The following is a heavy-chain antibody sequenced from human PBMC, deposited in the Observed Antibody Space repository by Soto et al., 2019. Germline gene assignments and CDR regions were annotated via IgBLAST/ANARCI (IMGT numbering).Heavy chain of an antibody. V-gene: IGHV4-31*03. D-gene: IGHD3-22*01. J-gene: IGHJ6*02. CDR2: IYYSGST. Sequence: PSETLSLTCTVSGGSISSGGYYWSWIRQHPGKGLEWIGYIYYSGSTYYNPSLKSRVTISVDTSKNQFSLKLSSVTAADTAVYYCARDYYDSSGYYLGDHYYCYGMDVWGQGTTVTVSS. CDR1: GGSISSGGYY. CDR3: ARDYYDSSGYYLGDHYYCYGMDV.